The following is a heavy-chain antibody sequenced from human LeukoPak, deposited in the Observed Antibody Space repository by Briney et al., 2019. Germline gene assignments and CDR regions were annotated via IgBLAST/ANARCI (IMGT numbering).Heavy chain of an antibody. CDR2: IWYDGSNK. V-gene: IGHV3-33*01. Sequence: GRSLRLSCAASGFTFSSYGMHWVRQAPGKGLERVAVIWYDGSNKYYADSVKGRFTISRDNSKNTLYLQMNSLRAEDTAVYYCARDSLWFGTTGFDPWGEGTLVTVSS. J-gene: IGHJ5*02. CDR3: ARDSLWFGTTGFDP. CDR1: GFTFSSYG. D-gene: IGHD3-10*01.